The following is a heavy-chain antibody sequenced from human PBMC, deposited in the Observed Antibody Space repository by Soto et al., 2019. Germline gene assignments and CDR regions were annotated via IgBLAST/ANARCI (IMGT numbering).Heavy chain of an antibody. V-gene: IGHV4-4*07. J-gene: IGHJ5*02. D-gene: IGHD6-13*01. CDR3: ARDQGVAASGITWFDP. Sequence: QVQLQASGPGLVKPSETLSLTCTVSGASMNSYHWSWLRQPAGKGLEWIGHIHSSGSTNYNPSLTSRVTMSVDTSKNQFSLRLMSLTAADTAVYYCARDQGVAASGITWFDPWGQGSLVTVSS. CDR2: IHSSGST. CDR1: GASMNSYH.